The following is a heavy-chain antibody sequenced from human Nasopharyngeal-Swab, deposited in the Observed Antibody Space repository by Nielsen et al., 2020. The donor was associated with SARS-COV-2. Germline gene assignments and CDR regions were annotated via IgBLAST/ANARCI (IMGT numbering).Heavy chain of an antibody. CDR3: ARADAYSNYGSLDY. J-gene: IGHJ4*02. CDR1: GFTFSSYS. D-gene: IGHD4-11*01. CDR2: ISSSSSYI. Sequence: GESLKISCAASGFTFSSYSMNWVRQAPGKGLEWVSSISSSSSYIYYADSVKGRFTISRGNAKNSLYLQMDSLRAEDTAVFYCARADAYSNYGSLDYWGQGTLVTVSS. V-gene: IGHV3-21*01.